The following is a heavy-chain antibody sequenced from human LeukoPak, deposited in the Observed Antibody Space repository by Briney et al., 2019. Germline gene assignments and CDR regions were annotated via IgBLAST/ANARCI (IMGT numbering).Heavy chain of an antibody. Sequence: GGPLKLSCEPPRFSLTSHARGWVRQAPGKGLEWVPTISANGINTYYADSVKGRFTVSRDNSRNTLYLQMNSLRAEDTAVYYCSKNPYTDGSHWFDPWGQGTLVTVSS. CDR1: RFSLTSHA. CDR2: ISANGINT. J-gene: IGHJ5*02. D-gene: IGHD3-16*02. CDR3: SKNPYTDGSHWFDP. V-gene: IGHV3-23*01.